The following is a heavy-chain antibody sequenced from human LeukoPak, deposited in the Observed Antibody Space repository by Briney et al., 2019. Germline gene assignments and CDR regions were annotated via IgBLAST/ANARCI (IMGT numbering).Heavy chain of an antibody. Sequence: GGSLRLSCAASGFTFSDYYMSWVRQAPGKGLEWVSYISSSGSTIYYADSVKGRFTISRDNAKNSLYLQMNSLRAEDTAVYYCAREPYSGSYYDYWGQGTLVTVSS. D-gene: IGHD1-26*01. V-gene: IGHV3-11*04. CDR3: AREPYSGSYYDY. CDR2: ISSSGSTI. J-gene: IGHJ4*02. CDR1: GFTFSDYY.